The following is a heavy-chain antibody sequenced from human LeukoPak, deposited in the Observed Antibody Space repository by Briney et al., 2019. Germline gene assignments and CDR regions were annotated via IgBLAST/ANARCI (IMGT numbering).Heavy chain of an antibody. D-gene: IGHD3-10*01. J-gene: IGHJ6*02. Sequence: PGGSLRLSCAASGFTFGQYAMHWVRQAPGRGLEWVAVISGDGDATHYVDSVKGRFPISRDQSRSSLHLQMDTLRTEDTALYYCAKDRGGYYGSGTSYYFYGMDVWGQGTTVIVSS. CDR1: GFTFGQYA. CDR3: AKDRGGYYGSGTSYYFYGMDV. CDR2: ISGDGDAT. V-gene: IGHV3-43*02.